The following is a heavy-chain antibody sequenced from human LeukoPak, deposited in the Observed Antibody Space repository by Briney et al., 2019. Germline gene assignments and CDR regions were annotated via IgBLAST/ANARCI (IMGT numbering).Heavy chain of an antibody. J-gene: IGHJ4*02. D-gene: IGHD1-14*01. V-gene: IGHV3-30-3*01. CDR2: ISNDGSNK. CDR1: GFTFSSYA. Sequence: PGRSLRLSCAASGFTFSSYAMHWVRQAPGKGLEWVAIISNDGSNKYYADSVKGRFTISRDNSKNTLYLQMNSLRAEDTAVYYCAREVWPYYFDYWGQGTLVTVSS. CDR3: AREVWPYYFDY.